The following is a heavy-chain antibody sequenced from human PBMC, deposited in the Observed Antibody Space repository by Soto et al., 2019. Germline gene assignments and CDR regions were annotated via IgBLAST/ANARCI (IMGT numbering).Heavy chain of an antibody. V-gene: IGHV4-31*03. CDR2: IYYSGST. J-gene: IGHJ4*02. CDR1: GGSISSGGYY. D-gene: IGHD3-3*01. Sequence: PSETLSLTCTVSGGSISSGGYYWSWIRQHPGKGLEWIGYIYYSGSTYYNPSLKSRVTTSVDTSKNQFSLKLSSVTAADTAVYYCARDRSDFWSGYYYFDYWGQGTLVTVSS. CDR3: ARDRSDFWSGYYYFDY.